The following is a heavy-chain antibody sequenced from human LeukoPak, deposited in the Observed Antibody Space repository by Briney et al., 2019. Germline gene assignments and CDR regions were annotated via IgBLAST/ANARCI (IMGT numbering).Heavy chain of an antibody. J-gene: IGHJ4*02. CDR3: ARDLSSGFRFDS. CDR1: GDSVSNNRAT. Sequence: SQTLSLTCAISGDSVSNNRATWNWIRQSPSRGLEWLGRTYYRSTWSTNYTLSMRGRITISPDTSKNHFSLQLNSVTPEDTAVYYCARDLSSGFRFDSWGQGTLVTVSS. V-gene: IGHV6-1*01. CDR2: TYYRSTWST. D-gene: IGHD3-22*01.